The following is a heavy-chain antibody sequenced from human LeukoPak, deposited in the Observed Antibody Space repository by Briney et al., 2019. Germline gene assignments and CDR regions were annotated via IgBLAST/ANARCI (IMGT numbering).Heavy chain of an antibody. V-gene: IGHV4-59*08. D-gene: IGHD3-22*01. J-gene: IGHJ4*02. CDR2: IYCSGST. CDR1: GGSFSGYY. CDR3: SGLHYGSSGYYYFDY. Sequence: SETLSLTCTVSGGSFSGYYYNWIRQPPGKGLEWIGYIYCSGSTNYNPSLKNRRTISLDTTNNHFSYKLRYGITADDAGFYYSGLHYGSSGYYYFDYWGQGTLVTVSS.